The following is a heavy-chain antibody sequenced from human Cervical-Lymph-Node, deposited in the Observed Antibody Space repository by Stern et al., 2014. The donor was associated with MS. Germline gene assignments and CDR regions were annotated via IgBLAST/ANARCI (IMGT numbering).Heavy chain of an antibody. CDR3: AKDISYSYGYSGFCAS. V-gene: IGHV3-9*01. J-gene: IGHJ5*02. CDR1: EFTFGDYG. Sequence: EVQLVESGGGLVQPGRSLRLSCVGSEFTFGDYGMHWVRQVPGKGLEWVSGFSWNGGSIGYADSVKGRFTIARENGKPSLYLQMNSLRGEDTAIYYCAKDISYSYGYSGFCASWGQGTRVTVSS. CDR2: FSWNGGSI. D-gene: IGHD5-18*01.